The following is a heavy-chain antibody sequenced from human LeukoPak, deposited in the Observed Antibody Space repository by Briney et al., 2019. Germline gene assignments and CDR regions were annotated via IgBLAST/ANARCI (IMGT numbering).Heavy chain of an antibody. CDR3: ARRTGAAATLDVFDI. D-gene: IGHD6-13*01. Sequence: SQTLSLTCVISGDSVSSNSAAWNWIRQSPSRGLEWLGRTYYRSKWYNDYAVSVKSRITINPDTSKNQFSLQLNSVTPEDTAVYFCARRTGAAATLDVFDIWGQGTMVTVSS. CDR2: TYYRSKWYN. J-gene: IGHJ3*02. CDR1: GDSVSSNSAA. V-gene: IGHV6-1*01.